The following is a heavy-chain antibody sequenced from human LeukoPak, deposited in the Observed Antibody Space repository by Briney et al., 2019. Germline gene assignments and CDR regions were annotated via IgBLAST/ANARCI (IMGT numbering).Heavy chain of an antibody. D-gene: IGHD3-22*01. CDR2: IYYSGST. CDR1: GGSISSYY. V-gene: IGHV4-59*08. Sequence: PSETLSLTCTVSGGSISSYYWSWIRQPPGKGLEGIGYIYYSGSTNYNPSLKTRVTISVDTSKNQFSLKLSSVTAADTAVYHCARHYYDSSGYRLPTFDYWGQGTLVTVSS. J-gene: IGHJ4*02. CDR3: ARHYYDSSGYRLPTFDY.